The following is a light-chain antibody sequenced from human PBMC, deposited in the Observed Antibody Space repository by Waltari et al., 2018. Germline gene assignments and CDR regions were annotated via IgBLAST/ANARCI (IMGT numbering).Light chain of an antibody. J-gene: IGKJ2*01. Sequence: EIVLTQSPGTLSLSPGERAIVSCRASQSVSSDYLAWYQQKPGQAPRLLIYRSSRRATGIPARFSGGGSWTGFTLSISRLEPEDFAVYYCQQYGGSPVTFGQGTKLEIK. V-gene: IGKV3-20*01. CDR1: QSVSSDY. CDR2: RSS. CDR3: QQYGGSPVT.